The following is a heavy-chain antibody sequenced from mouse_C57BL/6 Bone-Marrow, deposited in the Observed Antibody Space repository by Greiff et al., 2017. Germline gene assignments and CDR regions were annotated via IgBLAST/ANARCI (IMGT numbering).Heavy chain of an antibody. Sequence: QVQLQQPGAELVKPGASVKMSCKASGYTFTSYWITWVKQRPGQGLEWIGDIYPTSGSTNYNEKFKSKAILTVDTSSNTAYMQLSSLTSEDSAVFYCARSGPLGRSFDYWGQGTTLTGSS. V-gene: IGHV1-55*01. CDR3: ARSGPLGRSFDY. CDR1: GYTFTSYW. J-gene: IGHJ2*01. D-gene: IGHD4-1*01. CDR2: IYPTSGST.